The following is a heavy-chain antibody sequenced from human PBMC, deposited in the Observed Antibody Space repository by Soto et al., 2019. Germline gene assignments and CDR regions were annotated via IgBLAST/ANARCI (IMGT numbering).Heavy chain of an antibody. V-gene: IGHV3-48*02. CDR1: GFTFSSYS. CDR2: ISSSSSTI. Sequence: PGGSLRLSCAASGFTFSSYSMNWVRQAPGKGLEWVSYISSSSSTIYYADSVKGRFTISRDNAKNSLYLQMNSLRDEDTAVYYCARDHYDSSGYIPLPQHWGQGTLVTVSS. CDR3: ARDHYDSSGYIPLPQH. D-gene: IGHD3-22*01. J-gene: IGHJ1*01.